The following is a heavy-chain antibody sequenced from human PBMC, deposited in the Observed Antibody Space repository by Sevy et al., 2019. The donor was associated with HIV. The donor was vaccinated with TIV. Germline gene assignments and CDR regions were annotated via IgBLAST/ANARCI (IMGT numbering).Heavy chain of an antibody. D-gene: IGHD5-18*01. CDR2: MNPNSGNT. CDR3: ARGLGRGYSYGSGFDY. Sequence: ASVKVSCKASGYTFTSYDINWVRQATGQGLEWMGWMNPNSGNTGYAQKFQGRVTMPRNTSLSTAYMELGSLRSEDTAVYYCARGLGRGYSYGSGFDYWGQGTLVTVSS. CDR1: GYTFTSYD. V-gene: IGHV1-8*01. J-gene: IGHJ4*02.